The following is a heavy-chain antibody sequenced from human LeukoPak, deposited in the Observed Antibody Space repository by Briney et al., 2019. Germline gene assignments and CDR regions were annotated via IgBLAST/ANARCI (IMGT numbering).Heavy chain of an antibody. V-gene: IGHV4-59*08. CDR2: IYYSGST. CDR3: ARHSLTYYYDSSGPFDY. Sequence: TETLSLTCTVSGGSISSYYWSWIRQPPGKGLEWIGYIYYSGSTNYNPSLKSRVTISVDTSKNQFSLKLSSVTAADTAVYYCARHSLTYYYDSSGPFDYWGQGTLVTVSS. J-gene: IGHJ4*02. D-gene: IGHD3-22*01. CDR1: GGSISSYY.